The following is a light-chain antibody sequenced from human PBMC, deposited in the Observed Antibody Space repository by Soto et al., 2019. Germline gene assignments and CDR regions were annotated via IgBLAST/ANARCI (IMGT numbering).Light chain of an antibody. Sequence: QAVVTQPPSASGTPGQRVTISCSGSSSNIGSNTVNWYQQLPGTAPKLLFYSNNQRPSGVPDRFSGSKSGTSASLAISGLQSEDEADYYCAAWEDSLNGWVFGGGTKVTVL. V-gene: IGLV1-44*01. CDR3: AAWEDSLNGWV. CDR1: SSNIGSNT. J-gene: IGLJ3*02. CDR2: SNN.